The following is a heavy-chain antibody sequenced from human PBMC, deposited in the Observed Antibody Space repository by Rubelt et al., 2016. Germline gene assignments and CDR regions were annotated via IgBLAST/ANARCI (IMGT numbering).Heavy chain of an antibody. CDR3: ARDGSSRNKAFDY. CDR2: IYYSGST. D-gene: IGHD6-6*01. Sequence: PPGKGLEWIGYIYYSGSTNYNPSLKSRVTISVDTSKNQFSLKLSSVTAADTAVYYCARDGSSRNKAFDYWGQGTLVTVSS. V-gene: IGHV4-59*01. J-gene: IGHJ4*02.